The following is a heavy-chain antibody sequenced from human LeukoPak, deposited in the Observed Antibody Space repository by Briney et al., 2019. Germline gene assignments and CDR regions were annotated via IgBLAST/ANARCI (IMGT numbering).Heavy chain of an antibody. CDR2: IKQDGSEK. CDR3: ARDSLWFGESRGGPRYGMDV. CDR1: GFTFSSYW. J-gene: IGHJ6*02. D-gene: IGHD3-10*01. Sequence: PGGSLRLSCAASGFTFSSYWMSWVRQAPGKGLEWVANIKQDGSEKYYVDSVKGRFTISRDNAKNSLYLQMNSLRAEDTAVYYCARDSLWFGESRGGPRYGMDVWGQGTTVTVSS. V-gene: IGHV3-7*01.